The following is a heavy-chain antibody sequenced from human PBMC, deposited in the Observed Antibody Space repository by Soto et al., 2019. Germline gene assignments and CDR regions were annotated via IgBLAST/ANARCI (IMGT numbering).Heavy chain of an antibody. CDR1: GYTFTSYG. J-gene: IGHJ4*02. Sequence: QLHLVQSGAEVKKPEASVKVSCKASGYTFTSYGITWVRQAPGQGHEWMGWISAHNGNTDYAQKLQGRVIVTRDTSTSTAYMELRSLISDDTAVYYCARGRYGDYWGQGALVTVSS. V-gene: IGHV1-18*01. CDR3: ARGRYGDY. CDR2: ISAHNGNT. D-gene: IGHD1-1*01.